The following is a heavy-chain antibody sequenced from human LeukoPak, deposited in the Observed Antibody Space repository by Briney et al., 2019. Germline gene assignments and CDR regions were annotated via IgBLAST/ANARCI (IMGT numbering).Heavy chain of an antibody. D-gene: IGHD5-24*01. V-gene: IGHV4-59*01. CDR2: IYYDGSS. CDR1: GGSISSYY. J-gene: IGHJ4*02. CDR3: ARGGGVNRDGYNQFDY. Sequence: PSETLSLTCTVPGGSISSYYWSWIRQPPGKGLEWIGNIYYDGSSKSNPSLKSRVSISVDTSKNQFFLELTSVTAADTAVYYCARGGGVNRDGYNQFDYWGQGTLVTVSS.